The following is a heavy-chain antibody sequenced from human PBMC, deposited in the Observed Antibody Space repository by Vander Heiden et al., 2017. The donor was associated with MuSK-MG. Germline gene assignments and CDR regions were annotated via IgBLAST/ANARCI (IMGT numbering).Heavy chain of an antibody. CDR2: ISSSSSYI. V-gene: IGHV3-21*01. CDR1: GFTFSSYS. Sequence: EVQLVESGGGLVKPGGSLRLSCPASGFTFSSYSMDWVRQAPGKGLEWVSSISSSSSYIYYADSVKGRFTISRDNAKNSLSLQMNSLRVEDTAVYYCARESWQQLAMDVWGKGATVTVSS. J-gene: IGHJ6*04. CDR3: ARESWQQLAMDV. D-gene: IGHD6-13*01.